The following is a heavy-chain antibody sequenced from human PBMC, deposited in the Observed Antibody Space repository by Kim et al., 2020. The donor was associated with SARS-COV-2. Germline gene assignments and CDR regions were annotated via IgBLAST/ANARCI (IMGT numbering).Heavy chain of an antibody. J-gene: IGHJ6*02. V-gene: IGHV3-9*01. CDR3: AKGPSSYDILTGPYYYYGMDV. D-gene: IGHD3-9*01. Sequence: GGSLRLSCAASGFTFGDYAMHWVRQAPGKGLEWVSGISWNSGSIGYADSVKGRFTISRDNAKNSLYLQMNSLRAEDTALYYCAKGPSSYDILTGPYYYYGMDVWGQGTTVTVSS. CDR2: ISWNSGSI. CDR1: GFTFGDYA.